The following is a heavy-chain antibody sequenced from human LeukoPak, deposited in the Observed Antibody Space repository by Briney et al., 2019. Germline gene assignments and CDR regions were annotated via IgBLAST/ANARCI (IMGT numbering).Heavy chain of an antibody. D-gene: IGHD3-10*01. V-gene: IGHV3-33*07. CDR1: GFTFSSSG. CDR3: ARDLKPTYYYGSGSYKPTEFDP. Sequence: GGSLRLSCAAPGFTFSSSGRYWGRQAPGKGLEWVAVVWYDGNNKYYADSVKGRFTISRDNSKNTLYLQMISLRAEDTAVYFCARDLKPTYYYGSGSYKPTEFDPWGQGTLVTVSS. CDR2: VWYDGNNK. J-gene: IGHJ5*02.